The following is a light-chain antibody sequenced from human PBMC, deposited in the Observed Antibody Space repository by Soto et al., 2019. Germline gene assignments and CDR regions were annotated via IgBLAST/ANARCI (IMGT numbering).Light chain of an antibody. Sequence: AIQVNMSPSALSASVGDRVTISCRASQDIRSDLGWYQQKPGRAPKLLIYDASSLQGGVPSRFSGSGSGTDFTLTISSLQPEDFATYYCLQDYDYLWTFGQGTKVDIK. J-gene: IGKJ1*01. CDR3: LQDYDYLWT. CDR2: DAS. CDR1: QDIRSD. V-gene: IGKV1-6*02.